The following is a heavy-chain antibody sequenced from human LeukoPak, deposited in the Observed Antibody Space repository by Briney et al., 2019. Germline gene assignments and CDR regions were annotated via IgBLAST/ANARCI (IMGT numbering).Heavy chain of an antibody. Sequence: SETPSLTCTVSSGSISSYYWSWIRQPPGKGLEWIGYIYYSGSTNYNPSLKSRVTMSVDTSKNQFSLKLSFVTAADTAVYYCARDRDYYGSGSYYPAYFDYWGQGTLVTVSS. CDR3: ARDRDYYGSGSYYPAYFDY. CDR1: SGSISSYY. D-gene: IGHD3-10*01. J-gene: IGHJ4*02. CDR2: IYYSGST. V-gene: IGHV4-59*01.